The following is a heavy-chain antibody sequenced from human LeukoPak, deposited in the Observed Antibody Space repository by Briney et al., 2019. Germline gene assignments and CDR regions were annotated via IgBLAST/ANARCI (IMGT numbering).Heavy chain of an antibody. CDR1: GGSFSGYY. CDR3: ARGGETTPPYYYGMDV. V-gene: IGHV4-34*01. D-gene: IGHD1-7*01. CDR2: INHSGST. Sequence: SETQSLTCAVYGGSFSGYYWSWIRQPPGKGLEWIGEINHSGSTNYNPSLKSRVTISVDTSKNQFSLKLSSVIAADTAVYYCARGGETTPPYYYGMDVWGQGTTVTVSS. J-gene: IGHJ6*02.